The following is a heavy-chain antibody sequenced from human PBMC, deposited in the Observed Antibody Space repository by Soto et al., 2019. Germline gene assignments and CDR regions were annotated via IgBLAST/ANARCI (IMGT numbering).Heavy chain of an antibody. CDR3: ARDDSPRGAVVPAAINYYGMDV. V-gene: IGHV4-4*07. D-gene: IGHD2-2*02. J-gene: IGHJ6*02. CDR2: IYTSGST. Sequence: SETLSLTCTVSGGSISSYYWSWIRQPAGKXLEWIGRIYTSGSTNYNPSLKSRVTMSVDTSKNQFSLKLSSVTAADTAVYYCARDDSPRGAVVPAAINYYGMDVWGQGTTVTVSS. CDR1: GGSISSYY.